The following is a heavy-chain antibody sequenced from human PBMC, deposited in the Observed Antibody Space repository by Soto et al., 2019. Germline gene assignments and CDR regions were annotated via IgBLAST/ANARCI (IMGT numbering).Heavy chain of an antibody. Sequence: QVQLQESGPGLVKPSETLSLTCTVSGGSISSYYWSWIRQPPGKGLEWIGYIYYSGSTNYNPSLKSRVTISVDTSKNQFSLKLSSVTAADTAVYYCARHGRWHDLDIWGQGTMVTDSS. CDR3: ARHGRWHDLDI. D-gene: IGHD1-1*01. V-gene: IGHV4-59*08. CDR2: IYYSGST. CDR1: GGSISSYY. J-gene: IGHJ3*02.